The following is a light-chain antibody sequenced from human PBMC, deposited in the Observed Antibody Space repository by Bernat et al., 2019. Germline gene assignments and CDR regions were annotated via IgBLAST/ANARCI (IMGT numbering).Light chain of an antibody. J-gene: IGKJ3*01. CDR3: QQRSNWPFT. CDR2: DAS. CDR1: QSVNNY. Sequence: EIVLTQSPATLSLSPGERATLSCRASQSVNNYLAWYQQKPGQAPRLLIYDASNRATGIPARFNGSESGTDFTLTISSLEPEAFAVYYCQQRSNWPFTFGPGNKVDIK. V-gene: IGKV3-11*01.